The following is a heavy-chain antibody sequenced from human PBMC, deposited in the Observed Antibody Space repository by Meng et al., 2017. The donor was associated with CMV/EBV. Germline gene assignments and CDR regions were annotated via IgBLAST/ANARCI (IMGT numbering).Heavy chain of an antibody. J-gene: IGHJ5*02. D-gene: IGHD5-18*01. Sequence: GGSLRLSCAASGFIFSTYAMNWVRQAPGKGLEWVAFIRYDGSNKYYADSVKGRFTISRDNSKNTLYLQMNSLRAEDTAVYYCARPTAGYSYGLVIRNNWFDPWGQGTLVTVSS. V-gene: IGHV3-30*02. CDR3: ARPTAGYSYGLVIRNNWFDP. CDR1: GFIFSTYA. CDR2: IRYDGSNK.